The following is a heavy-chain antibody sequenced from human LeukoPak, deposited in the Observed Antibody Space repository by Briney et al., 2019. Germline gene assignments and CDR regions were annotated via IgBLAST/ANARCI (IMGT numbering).Heavy chain of an antibody. CDR2: ISYDGSNK. D-gene: IGHD3-3*01. J-gene: IGHJ4*02. Sequence: PGGSLRLSCAASGFTFSSYAMHWVRQAPGKGLEWVAAISYDGSNKYYADSVKGRFTISRDNSKNTLYLQMNSLRAEDTAVYYCARGASYYDSRFDYWGQGTLVTVSS. V-gene: IGHV3-30-3*01. CDR3: ARGASYYDSRFDY. CDR1: GFTFSSYA.